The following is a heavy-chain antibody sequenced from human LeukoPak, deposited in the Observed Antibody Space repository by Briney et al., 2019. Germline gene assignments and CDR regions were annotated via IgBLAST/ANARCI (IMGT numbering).Heavy chain of an antibody. CDR3: VRGVTMVRGVITFYHYNGMDV. Sequence: ASVKVSCKASGYTFTSYGISWVRQAPGQGLEWMGWISAYNGNTSYAQKFQGRVTMTRDTSTSTVYMELSSLRSEDTAVYYCVRGVTMVRGVITFYHYNGMDVWGQGTAVTVSS. CDR2: ISAYNGNT. D-gene: IGHD3-10*01. V-gene: IGHV1-18*01. CDR1: GYTFTSYG. J-gene: IGHJ6*02.